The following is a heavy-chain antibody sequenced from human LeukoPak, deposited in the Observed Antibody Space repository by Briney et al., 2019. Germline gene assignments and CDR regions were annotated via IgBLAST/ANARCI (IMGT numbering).Heavy chain of an antibody. CDR3: ARAGWYYYGSGSSESFDY. D-gene: IGHD3-10*01. V-gene: IGHV1-46*01. Sequence: ASVKVSCKASGYTFTSYYMHWVRQAPGQGLEWMGIINPSGGSTSYAQKFQGRVTMTRDTSTSTVYMELSSLRSEDTAVYYCARAGWYYYGSGSSESFDYWGQGTLVTVSS. CDR1: GYTFTSYY. CDR2: INPSGGST. J-gene: IGHJ4*02.